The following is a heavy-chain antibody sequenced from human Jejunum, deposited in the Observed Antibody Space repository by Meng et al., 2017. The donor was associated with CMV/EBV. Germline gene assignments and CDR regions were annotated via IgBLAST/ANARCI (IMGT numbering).Heavy chain of an antibody. Sequence: FTFFCLHWVRQAPGQGLEWVGRLTPNSGVTDYAQTFQVRVTMTRDTSISTAYMELSSLISDATAVYYCVRLGYCNSVMCPTEDLFDYWGQGTLVTVSS. J-gene: IGHJ4*02. V-gene: IGHV1-2*06. CDR1: FTFFC. CDR2: LTPNSGVT. D-gene: IGHD2-2*01. CDR3: VRLGYCNSVMCPTEDLFDY.